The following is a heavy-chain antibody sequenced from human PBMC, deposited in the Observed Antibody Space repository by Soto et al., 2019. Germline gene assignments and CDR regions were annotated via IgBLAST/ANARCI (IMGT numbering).Heavy chain of an antibody. D-gene: IGHD1-1*01. J-gene: IGHJ4*02. V-gene: IGHV4-31*03. CDR3: ARTATGTLDY. CDR2: IYYSGST. CDR1: GGSVSSGDYY. Sequence: ASETLSLTCTVSGGSVSSGDYYWSWIRQHPGKGLEWIGYIYYSGSTYYNPSLKSRVTISVDTSKNQFSLKVSSVTAADTAVYYCARTATGTLDYWGQGTLVTVSS.